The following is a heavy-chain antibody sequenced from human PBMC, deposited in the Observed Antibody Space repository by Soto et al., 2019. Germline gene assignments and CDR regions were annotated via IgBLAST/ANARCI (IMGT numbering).Heavy chain of an antibody. V-gene: IGHV1-2*02. Sequence: VQLAQSGAEVKKPGASVKVSCKTSGDSFNDYYIHWVRQAPGQGLEWMGWINPNGGATKYAQKFQGRVTVTRDTSIRTVYIELSSLRADDTAVYYCARESGGATATLDYYDFYLDVWGKGTTVTVSS. CDR1: GDSFNDYY. CDR2: INPNGGAT. J-gene: IGHJ6*03. CDR3: ARESGGATATLDYYDFYLDV. D-gene: IGHD5-12*01.